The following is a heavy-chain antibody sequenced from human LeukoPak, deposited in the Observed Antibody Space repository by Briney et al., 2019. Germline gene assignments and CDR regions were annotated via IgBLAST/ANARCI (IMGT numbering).Heavy chain of an antibody. CDR3: TRGRNSAFDY. CDR1: GDSVSSNGVA. CDR2: TYYGSKWSN. D-gene: IGHD1-14*01. Sequence: SETLSLTCAISGDSVSSNGVAWNWIRQSPSRGLEWLGRTYYGSKWSNDYALSVKSRITINPDTYKNQFSLHLNSVTPEDTAVYYCTRGRNSAFDYWGQGTLVTVSS. J-gene: IGHJ4*02. V-gene: IGHV6-1*01.